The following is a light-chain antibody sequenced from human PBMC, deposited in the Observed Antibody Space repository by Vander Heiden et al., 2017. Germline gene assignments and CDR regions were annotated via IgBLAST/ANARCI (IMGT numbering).Light chain of an antibody. Sequence: QSVLLQPPSVSGAPGQRFTISCTVSTSTIGAGYDVHWYQQLPGTAPKLLIYDNMNRPSGVPDRFSGSKSGTSASLAITGLQAEDEADYYCQSYDSSLGGHVVFGGGTKLTVL. CDR3: QSYDSSLGGHVV. J-gene: IGLJ2*01. CDR2: DNM. V-gene: IGLV1-40*01. CDR1: TSTIGAGYD.